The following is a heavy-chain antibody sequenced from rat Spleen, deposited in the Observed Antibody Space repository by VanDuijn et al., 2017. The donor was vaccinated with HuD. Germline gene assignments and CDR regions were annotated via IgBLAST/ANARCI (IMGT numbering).Heavy chain of an antibody. CDR3: TRGIYYGYNAFVY. D-gene: IGHD1-9*01. Sequence: EVQLVESDGGLVQPGRSLKLSCVASGFTFNNYWMSWIRQAPGKGLEWVASISNTGGTTNYPDSVKGRFTISRDNAKTTLYLQMDSLRSEDTATYYCTRGIYYGYNAFVYWGQGTLVTVSS. CDR2: ISNTGGTT. J-gene: IGHJ3*01. V-gene: IGHV5-31*01. CDR1: GFTFNNYW.